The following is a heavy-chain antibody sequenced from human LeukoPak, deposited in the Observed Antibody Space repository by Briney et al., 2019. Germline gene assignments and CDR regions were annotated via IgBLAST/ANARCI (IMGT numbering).Heavy chain of an antibody. CDR3: ARDQQDYGDYPNWFDP. Sequence: GGSLRLSCAASGFTFSNFWMSWVRQAPGKGLEWVANIKQDGSDKYYVDSVKGRFTISRDNSKNTLYLQMNSLRAEDTAVYYCARDQQDYGDYPNWFDPWGQGTLVTVSS. CDR2: IKQDGSDK. J-gene: IGHJ5*02. V-gene: IGHV3-7*01. CDR1: GFTFSNFW. D-gene: IGHD4-17*01.